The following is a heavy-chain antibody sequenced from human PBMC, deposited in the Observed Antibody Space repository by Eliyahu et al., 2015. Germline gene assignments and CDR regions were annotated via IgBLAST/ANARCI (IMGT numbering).Heavy chain of an antibody. J-gene: IGHJ1*01. Sequence: QITLKESGPSLVKPTQTLTLTCTFSGFSLSSSGVAVGWIRRPPGKGPGMAGPLSRGGPRSYSPPPWRGLTIIKHSSTKEVVLTMTNMAPVDTATYFCVHSSGDGYFQNWGQGTLVSVSS. CDR2: LSRGGPR. CDR1: GFSLSSSGVA. V-gene: IGHV2-5*02. CDR3: VHSSGDGYFQN. D-gene: IGHD3-10*01.